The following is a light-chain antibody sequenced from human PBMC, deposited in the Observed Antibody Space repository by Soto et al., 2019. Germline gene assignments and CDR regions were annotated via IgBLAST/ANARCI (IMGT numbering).Light chain of an antibody. Sequence: DIQMTQSPSSLSASVGDRVTITCRASQSISSYLNWYQQKPGKAPKLLIYAASSLQSGVPSRFSGSGSGTDFTLTISSLQPEEFATYYCKQSYRTPRTFGQGTKVDIK. CDR2: AAS. V-gene: IGKV1-39*01. CDR3: KQSYRTPRT. CDR1: QSISSY. J-gene: IGKJ1*01.